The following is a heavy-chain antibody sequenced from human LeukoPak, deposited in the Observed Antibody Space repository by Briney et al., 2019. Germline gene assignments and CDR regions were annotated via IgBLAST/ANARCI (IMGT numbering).Heavy chain of an antibody. Sequence: TSETLSLTCAVYGGSFSGYYWSWIRQPPGKGLEWIGEINHSGSTNYNPSLKNRVTISVDTSKNQFSLKLSSVTAADTAVYYCASWGYSHGYGRIDYWGQGTLVTVSS. CDR3: ASWGYSHGYGRIDY. CDR2: INHSGST. CDR1: GGSFSGYY. V-gene: IGHV4-34*01. J-gene: IGHJ4*02. D-gene: IGHD5-18*01.